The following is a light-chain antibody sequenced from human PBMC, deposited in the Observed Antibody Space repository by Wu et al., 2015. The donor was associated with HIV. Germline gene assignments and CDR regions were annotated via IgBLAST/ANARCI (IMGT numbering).Light chain of an antibody. V-gene: IGKV3-20*01. CDR2: GAS. J-gene: IGKJ2*01. Sequence: EMVLTQSPGTLSLSPGEGATLSCRVSETIASSSLAWYQQKPGQAPRLLIYGASRRATGIPDRLSGSGSGADFTLTISRLEPEDSAVYYCHQYATSPHTFGQGTKLEIK. CDR3: HQYATSPHT. CDR1: ETIASSS.